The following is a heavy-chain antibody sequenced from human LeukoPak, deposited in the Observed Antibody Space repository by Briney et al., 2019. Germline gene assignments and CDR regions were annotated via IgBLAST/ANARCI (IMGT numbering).Heavy chain of an antibody. Sequence: SETLSLTCTVSGGSISSYYWSWIRQPPGKGLEWIGYIYYSGSTNYNPSLKSRVTISVDTSKNQFSLKLSSVTAADTAVYYCARHGRGAKIAAPDYWGQGTLVTVSS. J-gene: IGHJ4*02. V-gene: IGHV4-59*08. D-gene: IGHD6-6*01. CDR1: GGSISSYY. CDR3: ARHGRGAKIAAPDY. CDR2: IYYSGST.